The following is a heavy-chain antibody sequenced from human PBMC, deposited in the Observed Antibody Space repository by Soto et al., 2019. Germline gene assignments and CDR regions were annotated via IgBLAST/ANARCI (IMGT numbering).Heavy chain of an antibody. D-gene: IGHD2-2*01. CDR3: AKDIVPEAAMVDY. J-gene: IGHJ4*02. V-gene: IGHV3-30*18. CDR2: ISYDGSNK. Sequence: QVQLVESGGGVVQPRRSLRLSCAASGFTFSSYGMHWVRQAPGKGLEWVAVISYDGSNKYYADSVKGRFTISRDNSKNTLYLQMNSLRAEDTAVYYCAKDIVPEAAMVDYWGQGTLVTVSS. CDR1: GFTFSSYG.